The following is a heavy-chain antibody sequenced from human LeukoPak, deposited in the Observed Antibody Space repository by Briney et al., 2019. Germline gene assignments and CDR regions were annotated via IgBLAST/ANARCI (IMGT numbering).Heavy chain of an antibody. Sequence: GGSLRLSCAASGFTFSSYAMSWVRQAPGKGLEWASAISGSGGSTYYADSVKGRFTISRDNSKNTLYLQMNSLRAEDTAVYYCAKDHLRVELRFLEWLPNGYYFDYWGQGTLVTVSS. D-gene: IGHD3-3*01. CDR1: GFTFSSYA. CDR2: ISGSGGST. J-gene: IGHJ4*02. CDR3: AKDHLRVELRFLEWLPNGYYFDY. V-gene: IGHV3-23*01.